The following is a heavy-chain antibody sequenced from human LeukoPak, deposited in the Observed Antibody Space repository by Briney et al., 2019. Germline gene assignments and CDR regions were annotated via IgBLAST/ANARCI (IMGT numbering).Heavy chain of an antibody. CDR2: IYHNGNT. D-gene: IGHD5-18*01. V-gene: IGHV4-30-2*01. J-gene: IGHJ4*02. CDR1: GGSISSGGYS. CDR3: ASGGYSYGFDY. Sequence: SQTLSLTCAVSGGSISSGGYSWSWIRQPPEKGLEWIGYIYHNGNTYYSPSLKSRVTISVDRSKNQLSLKLSSVTAADTAMYYCASGGYSYGFDYWGQGTLVTVSS.